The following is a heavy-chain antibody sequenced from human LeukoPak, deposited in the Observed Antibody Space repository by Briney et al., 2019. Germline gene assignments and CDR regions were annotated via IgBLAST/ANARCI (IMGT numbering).Heavy chain of an antibody. V-gene: IGHV4-39*07. J-gene: IGHJ4*02. D-gene: IGHD5-24*01. CDR3: ARDVEGHDY. Sequence: SETLSLTCTVSGDSISSSSYYWGWIRQPPGKGLEWIGSIPYSGSTYYDPSLKSRVTISVDTSKNQFSLKLSSVTAADTAVYYCARDVEGHDYWGQGTLVTVSS. CDR1: GDSISSSSYY. CDR2: IPYSGST.